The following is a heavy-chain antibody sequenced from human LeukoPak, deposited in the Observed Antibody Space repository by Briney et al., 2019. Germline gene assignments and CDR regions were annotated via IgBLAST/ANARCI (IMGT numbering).Heavy chain of an antibody. Sequence: GGSLRLSCAASGFTFSHYSMNWVRQAPGKGLEWISYVGISSGNTKYADSVKGRFTISGDSAKNSVYLQMNSLRVEDTAVYYCARDHNYAFDNWGQGTLVTLSS. CDR3: ARDHNYAFDN. CDR1: GFTFSHYS. CDR2: VGISSGNT. D-gene: IGHD1-20*01. J-gene: IGHJ4*02. V-gene: IGHV3-48*01.